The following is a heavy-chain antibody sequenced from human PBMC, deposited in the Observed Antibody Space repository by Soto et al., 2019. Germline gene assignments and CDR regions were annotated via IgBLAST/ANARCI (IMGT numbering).Heavy chain of an antibody. J-gene: IGHJ5*02. D-gene: IGHD7-27*01. Sequence: EVQVVESGGGLVQPGESLRLSCAASGFTFSTNNMYWVRQAPGKGLEWVAYISSSSTTIQYADSVKGRFTISRDNAKNSLYLQMNRLRAEDTAVYDCAREHWGWLDPWGQGTLVTVSS. V-gene: IGHV3-48*01. CDR2: ISSSSTTI. CDR3: AREHWGWLDP. CDR1: GFTFSTNN.